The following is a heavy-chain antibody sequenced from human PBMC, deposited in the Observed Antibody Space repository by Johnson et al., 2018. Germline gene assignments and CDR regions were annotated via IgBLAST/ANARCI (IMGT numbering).Heavy chain of an antibody. Sequence: VQLLETGGGLVQPGGSLRLSCAASGFTFSTYSMNWVRQAPGKGLEWISYITSSSSTIYYADSVKGRFTIPRDNAKNSLYLQMNSRRAEDTAGYYCTRPVGPRWLDAFYIWGQGTMVTVSS. J-gene: IGHJ3*02. V-gene: IGHV3-48*01. CDR1: GFTFSTYS. CDR2: ITSSSSTI. D-gene: IGHD5-24*01. CDR3: TRPVGPRWLDAFYI.